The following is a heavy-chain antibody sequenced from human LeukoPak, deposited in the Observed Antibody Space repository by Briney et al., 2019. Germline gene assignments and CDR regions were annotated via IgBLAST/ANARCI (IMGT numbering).Heavy chain of an antibody. J-gene: IGHJ3*02. Sequence: GGSLRLSCAASGFTFDDYGMSWVRQAPGKGLEWVSGINWNGGSTGYADSVKGRFTISRDNAKNSLYLQMNSLRAEDTALYYCARGGVTELVSGWLLFDIWGQGTMVTVSS. CDR1: GFTFDDYG. CDR3: ARGGVTELVSGWLLFDI. V-gene: IGHV3-20*04. D-gene: IGHD6-19*01. CDR2: INWNGGST.